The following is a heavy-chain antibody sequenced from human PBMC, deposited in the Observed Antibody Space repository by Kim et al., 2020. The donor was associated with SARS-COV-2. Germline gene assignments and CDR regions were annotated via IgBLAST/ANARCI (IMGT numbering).Heavy chain of an antibody. D-gene: IGHD3-10*01. Sequence: GGSLRLSCAASGFTVSSNYMSWVRQAPGKGLEWVSVIYSGGSTYYADSVKGRFTISRDNSKNTLYLQMNSLRAEDTAVYYCARDPVYYGSGSLSYWGQGTLVTVSS. CDR1: GFTVSSNY. CDR2: IYSGGST. V-gene: IGHV3-53*01. CDR3: ARDPVYYGSGSLSY. J-gene: IGHJ4*02.